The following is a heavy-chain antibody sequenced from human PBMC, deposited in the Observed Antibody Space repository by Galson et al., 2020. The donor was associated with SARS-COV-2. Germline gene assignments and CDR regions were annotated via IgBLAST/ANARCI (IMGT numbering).Heavy chain of an antibody. Sequence: SETLSLTCAVYGGSFSGYYWSWIRQPPGKGLEWIGEINHSGRSTYNPSLKSRVTLSVDMSKNQFSLRLNSVTAADTAVYYCARVSAIAFGTLTVPYYSDYWSQGTLVTVSS. CDR3: ARVSAIAFGTLTVPYYSDY. CDR1: GGSFSGYY. D-gene: IGHD3-16*01. J-gene: IGHJ4*02. CDR2: INHSGRS. V-gene: IGHV4-34*01.